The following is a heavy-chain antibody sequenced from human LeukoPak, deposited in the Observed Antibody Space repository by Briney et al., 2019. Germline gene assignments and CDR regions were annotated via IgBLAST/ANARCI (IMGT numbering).Heavy chain of an antibody. CDR3: ARDREGYSSSWYFDY. J-gene: IGHJ4*02. D-gene: IGHD6-13*01. CDR1: GFTFSNYW. CDR2: ISSSSSTI. Sequence: GGSLRLSCAASGFTFSNYWMSWVRQAPGKGLEWVSYISSSSSTIYYADSVKGRFTISRDNAKNSLYLQMNRLRAEDTAVYYCARDREGYSSSWYFDYWGQGTLVTVSS. V-gene: IGHV3-48*01.